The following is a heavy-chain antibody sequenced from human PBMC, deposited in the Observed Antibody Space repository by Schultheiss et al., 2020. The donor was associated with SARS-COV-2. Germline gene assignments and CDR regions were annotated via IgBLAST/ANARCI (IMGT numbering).Heavy chain of an antibody. V-gene: IGHV4-39*07. CDR3: ARDRPIWTYYYYLDV. Sequence: SETLSLTCTVSGGSISSDSCYWGWIRQTPGKGLEWIGSIYHSGSTYYNPSLKSRVTISVDTSKNQFSLKLSSVTAADTAVYYCARDRPIWTYYYYLDVWGKGTTVKVSS. D-gene: IGHD3/OR15-3a*01. CDR2: IYHSGST. J-gene: IGHJ6*03. CDR1: GGSISSDSCY.